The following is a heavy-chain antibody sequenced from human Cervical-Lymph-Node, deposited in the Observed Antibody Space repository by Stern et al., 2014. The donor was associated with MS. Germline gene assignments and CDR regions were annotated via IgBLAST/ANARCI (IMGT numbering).Heavy chain of an antibody. Sequence: QLVQSGGGVVQPGRSLTLSCAASGFSLSNSAMHWVRQAPGKGLEWVAVMSFVGGNKKYGDAVKGRFSISRDMANNTLFLQMNSLRLEDTAVYYCMGVGDAMHVWGQGTTVIVSS. V-gene: IGHV3-30*03. CDR1: GFSLSNSA. CDR2: MSFVGGNK. J-gene: IGHJ6*02. CDR3: MGVGDAMHV.